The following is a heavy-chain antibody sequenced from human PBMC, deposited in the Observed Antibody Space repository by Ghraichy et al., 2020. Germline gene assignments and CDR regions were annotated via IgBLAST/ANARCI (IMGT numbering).Heavy chain of an antibody. J-gene: IGHJ4*02. V-gene: IGHV3-23*01. CDR3: AKVRDEYSNYFVYFDY. D-gene: IGHD4-11*01. Sequence: GGSLRLSCAASGFTFSSYAMSWVRQAPGKGLEWVSAISGSGGSTYYADSVKGRFTISRDNSKNTLYLQMNSLRAEDTAVYYCAKVRDEYSNYFVYFDYWGQGTLVTVSS. CDR2: ISGSGGST. CDR1: GFTFSSYA.